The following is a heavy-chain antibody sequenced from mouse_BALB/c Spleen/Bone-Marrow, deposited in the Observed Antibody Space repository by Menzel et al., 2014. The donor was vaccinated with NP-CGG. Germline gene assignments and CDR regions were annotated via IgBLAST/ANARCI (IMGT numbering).Heavy chain of an antibody. J-gene: IGHJ2*01. CDR3: AREAYYGPDY. D-gene: IGHD1-2*01. CDR1: GYTFXSYW. CDR2: INPRNGRT. Sequence: QVQLQQPEAELVKPGASVKLSCKASGYTFXSYWMEWVKQRPGQGLEWIGEINPRNGRTNYNEKFKSKATLTVDKSSSTAYMQLSSLTSEDSAVYYCAREAYYGPDYWGQGTTLTVSS. V-gene: IGHV1S81*02.